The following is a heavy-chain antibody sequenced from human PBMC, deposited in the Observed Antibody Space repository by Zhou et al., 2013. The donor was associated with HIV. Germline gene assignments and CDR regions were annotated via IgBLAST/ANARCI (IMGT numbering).Heavy chain of an antibody. CDR1: GDSLKNYI. V-gene: IGHV1-69*13. CDR3: ALVRDGSSPAKYFDP. J-gene: IGHJ5*02. Sequence: QVHLVQSGAEVRKPGSSVKLSCKTSGDSLKNYILNWVRQAPGQGLEWMGGIVLVFGTTNYAQNFQGRVTITADKSATAAYMEVTRLTSEDTAIYYCALVRDGSSPAKYFDPWGPGNAGHCLL. D-gene: IGHD6-6*01. CDR2: IVLVFGTT.